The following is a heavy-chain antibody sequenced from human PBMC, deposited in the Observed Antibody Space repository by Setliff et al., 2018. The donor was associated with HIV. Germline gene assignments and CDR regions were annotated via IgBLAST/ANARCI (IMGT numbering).Heavy chain of an antibody. Sequence: SETLSLTCTVSGGSINSYYWSWIRLPPGRGLEWIGYVSTSGSTKYNPSLKSRLTIFMDTSKSQLSLWLSSVTAADTAVYYCARPVEMANREFDYWGQGTLVTVSS. D-gene: IGHD1-26*01. CDR3: ARPVEMANREFDY. J-gene: IGHJ4*02. V-gene: IGHV4-4*08. CDR2: VSTSGST. CDR1: GGSINSYY.